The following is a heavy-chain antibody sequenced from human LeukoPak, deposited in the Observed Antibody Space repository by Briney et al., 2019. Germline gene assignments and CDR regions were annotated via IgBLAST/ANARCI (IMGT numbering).Heavy chain of an antibody. V-gene: IGHV3-9*01. CDR1: GFTFDGYA. Sequence: PGRSLRLSCAASGFTFDGYAMHWVRQAPGKGLEWVSGISWNSGSIGYADSVKGRFTISRDNAKNSLYLQMNSLRAEDTALYYCAKDRLATYYDYVWGRGQAPGTLDYWGQGTLVTVSS. J-gene: IGHJ4*02. CDR3: AKDRLATYYDYVWGRGQAPGTLDY. CDR2: ISWNSGSI. D-gene: IGHD3-16*01.